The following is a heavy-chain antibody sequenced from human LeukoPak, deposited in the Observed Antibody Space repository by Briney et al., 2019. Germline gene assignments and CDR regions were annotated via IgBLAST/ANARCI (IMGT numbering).Heavy chain of an antibody. CDR1: GYSISSGYY. Sequence: PSETLSLTCSVSGYSISSGYYWGWIRQSPGEGLGWSGSTYHSGTTYYNPSLKSRVTLSVDTTKNKFSLKLSSVTAADTAVYYCASITSPYYFDYWGQGTLVTVSS. CDR2: TYHSGTT. J-gene: IGHJ4*02. V-gene: IGHV4-38-2*02. D-gene: IGHD3-10*01. CDR3: ASITSPYYFDY.